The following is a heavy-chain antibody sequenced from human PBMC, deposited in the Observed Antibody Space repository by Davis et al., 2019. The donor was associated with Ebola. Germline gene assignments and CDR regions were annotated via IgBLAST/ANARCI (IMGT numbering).Heavy chain of an antibody. CDR1: GFTFDDYA. D-gene: IGHD4-17*01. CDR2: ISWNSGSI. J-gene: IGHJ4*02. Sequence: SLKISCAASGFTFDDYAMHWVRQAPGKGLEWVSGISWNSGSIGYADSVKGRFTISRDNAKNSLYLQMNSLRAEDTAVYYCARETTVTTGVDYWGQGTLVTVSS. V-gene: IGHV3-9*01. CDR3: ARETTVTTGVDY.